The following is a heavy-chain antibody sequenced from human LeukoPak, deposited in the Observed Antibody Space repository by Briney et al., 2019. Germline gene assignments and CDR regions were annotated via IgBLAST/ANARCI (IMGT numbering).Heavy chain of an antibody. CDR3: ARDLVDIVVVPAALRHYYYGMDV. Sequence: PGGSLRLSCAASGFTVSSNYMSWVRQAPGKGLEWVSVIYSGGSTYYADSVKGRFTISRDNSKNTLYLQMNSLRAEDTAVYYCARDLVDIVVVPAALRHYYYGMDVWGQGTTVTVSS. CDR2: IYSGGST. J-gene: IGHJ6*02. V-gene: IGHV3-66*01. D-gene: IGHD2-2*03. CDR1: GFTVSSNY.